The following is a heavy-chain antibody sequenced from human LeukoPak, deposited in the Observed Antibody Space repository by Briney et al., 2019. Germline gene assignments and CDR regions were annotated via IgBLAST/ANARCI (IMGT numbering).Heavy chain of an antibody. Sequence: ASVKVSCKASGYTFTAYYIHWVRLAPGQGLEWMGWNNPNGGGTNYEQKFQGRVTMTRDTSISTAYMELSRLTSDDTAVYYCACGGTAFDYWGQGTLVTVSS. CDR3: ACGGTAFDY. D-gene: IGHD2-21*02. V-gene: IGHV1-2*02. CDR2: NNPNGGGT. J-gene: IGHJ4*02. CDR1: GYTFTAYY.